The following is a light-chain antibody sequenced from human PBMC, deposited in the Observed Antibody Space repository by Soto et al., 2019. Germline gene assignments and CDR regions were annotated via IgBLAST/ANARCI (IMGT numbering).Light chain of an antibody. J-gene: IGLJ1*01. Sequence: SYELTQPPSVSVAPGKTARITCGGNNIGSKSVHWYQQKPGQTPVLVIYYDSDRPSGIPERFSGSNSGNTATLTISRVEAGDEADCYCPVWDSSSDHYVFGTGTKLTVL. CDR1: NIGSKS. V-gene: IGLV3-21*04. CDR3: PVWDSSSDHYV. CDR2: YDS.